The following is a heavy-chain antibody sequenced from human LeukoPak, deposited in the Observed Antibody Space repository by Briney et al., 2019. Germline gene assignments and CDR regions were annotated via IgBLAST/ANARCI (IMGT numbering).Heavy chain of an antibody. CDR3: AKSRDGYNYYHYFDY. V-gene: IGHV3-30*18. D-gene: IGHD5-24*01. CDR2: ISYDGSNK. J-gene: IGHJ4*02. CDR1: GFTFSNYG. Sequence: PGGSLRLSCAASGFTFSNYGMHWVRQAPGKGLEWVAVISYDGSNKYYADSVKGRFTISRDNSKNTLYLQMNSLRAEDTAVYYCAKSRDGYNYYHYFDYWGQGTLVTVSS.